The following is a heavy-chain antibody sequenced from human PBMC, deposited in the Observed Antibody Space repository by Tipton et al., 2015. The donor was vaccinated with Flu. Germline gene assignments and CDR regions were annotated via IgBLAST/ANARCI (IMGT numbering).Heavy chain of an antibody. J-gene: IGHJ4*02. Sequence: SLRLSCAASEFTFSSYGMNWVRQAPGKGLEWVSSISSTSSFIYYGDSVRGRFTISRDNAKNSLYLQMNSLRAGDTAVYYCVRDFGDYYFDYWGQGTLVTVSS. D-gene: IGHD3-10*01. CDR1: EFTFSSYG. CDR3: VRDFGDYYFDY. CDR2: ISSTSSFI. V-gene: IGHV3-21*01.